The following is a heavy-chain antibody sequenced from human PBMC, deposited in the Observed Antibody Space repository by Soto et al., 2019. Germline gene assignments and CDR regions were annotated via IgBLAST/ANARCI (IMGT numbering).Heavy chain of an antibody. CDR2: ISAYNGNT. CDR1: GYTFTNYG. D-gene: IGHD3-9*01. J-gene: IGHJ6*03. Sequence: GASVKVSCKTSGYTFTNYGISWVRQAPGQGLEWVGWISAYNGNTKYAQKVQGRVTMTTDTSTSTAYMELRSLRSDDAAVYYCARAGILTGYLMRPDYYYYMDVWGKGTTVTVSS. V-gene: IGHV1-18*01. CDR3: ARAGILTGYLMRPDYYYYMDV.